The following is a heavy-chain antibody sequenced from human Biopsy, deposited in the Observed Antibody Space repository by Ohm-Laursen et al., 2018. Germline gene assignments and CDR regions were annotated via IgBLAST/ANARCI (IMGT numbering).Heavy chain of an antibody. V-gene: IGHV4-4*08. J-gene: IGHJ4*02. CDR1: GGSFNNHY. D-gene: IGHD3-22*01. CDR2: IYSSGRT. CDR3: ARHDRSGYWGLDY. Sequence: SQTLSLTCSVSGGSFNNHYWSWIRQSPGKGLEWLAYIYSSGRTNYNPSLKSRIIVSVDTSKNQLSLKVTSVTATDTAMYYCARHDRSGYWGLDYWGQGALVTVSA.